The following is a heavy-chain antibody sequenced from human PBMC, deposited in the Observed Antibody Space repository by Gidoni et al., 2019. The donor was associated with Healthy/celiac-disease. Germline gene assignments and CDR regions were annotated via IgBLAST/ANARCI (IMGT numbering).Heavy chain of an antibody. CDR2: INHSGST. J-gene: IGHJ4*02. Sequence: QVQLQQWGAGLLKPSAPLSLTCAVYGGSFSGYYWSWIRQPPGKGLEWIGEINHSGSTNYNPSLKSRVTISVDTSKNQFSLKLSSVTAADTAVYYCARSIPTLPYSSGWQARYYFDYWGQGTLVTVSS. CDR1: GGSFSGYY. D-gene: IGHD6-19*01. V-gene: IGHV4-34*01. CDR3: ARSIPTLPYSSGWQARYYFDY.